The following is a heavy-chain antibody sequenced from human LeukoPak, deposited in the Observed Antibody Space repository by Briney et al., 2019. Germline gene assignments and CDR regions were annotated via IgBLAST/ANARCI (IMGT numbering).Heavy chain of an antibody. J-gene: IGHJ4*02. CDR1: GFTFSSYA. D-gene: IGHD3-3*01. CDR3: AKLGGRLNYDFWSGYGYYFDY. CDR2: ISGSGGST. V-gene: IGHV3-23*01. Sequence: GGSLRLSCAASGFTFSSYAMSWVRQAPEKGLEWVSAISGSGGSTYYADSVKGRFTISRDNSKNTLYLQMNSLRAEDTAVYYCAKLGGRLNYDFWSGYGYYFDYWGQGTLVTVSS.